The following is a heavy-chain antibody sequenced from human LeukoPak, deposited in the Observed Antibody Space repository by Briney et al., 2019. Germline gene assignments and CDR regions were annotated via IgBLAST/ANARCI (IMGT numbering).Heavy chain of an antibody. CDR3: ARSGHCSGTSCYGEGIDF. CDR1: GYTFTSYY. CDR2: IHPSGGST. J-gene: IGHJ4*02. Sequence: ASVKVSCKACGYTFTSYYMHWVRQAPGQGLEWVGIIHPSGGSTSYAQKFQGRVTMTRDTSTSTVYMELSSLRSDDTAVYFCARSGHCSGTSCYGEGIDFWGQGTLVTVSS. V-gene: IGHV1-46*01. D-gene: IGHD2-2*01.